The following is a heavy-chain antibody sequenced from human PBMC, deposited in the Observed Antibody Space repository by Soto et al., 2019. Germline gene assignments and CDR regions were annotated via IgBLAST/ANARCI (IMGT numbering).Heavy chain of an antibody. V-gene: IGHV1-3*01. CDR1: GYTFTSYA. Sequence: ASVKVSCKASGYTFTSYAMHWVRQAPGQRLEWMGWINAGNGNTKYSQKFQGRVTITRDTSASTAYMELSSLRSEDTAVYYCARDRWQYQLLDGGWFDPWGQGTLVTVSS. D-gene: IGHD2-2*01. CDR2: INAGNGNT. CDR3: ARDRWQYQLLDGGWFDP. J-gene: IGHJ5*02.